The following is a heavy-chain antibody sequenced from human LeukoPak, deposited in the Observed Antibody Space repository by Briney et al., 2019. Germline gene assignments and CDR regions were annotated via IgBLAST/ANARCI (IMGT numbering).Heavy chain of an antibody. Sequence: ASVKVSCKAFGYTFTSNYMHWVRQAPGQGPEWMGVISPSGGSTTYAQKFQGRVTLTRDMSTSTDYLELSSLRSEDTAVYYCATVHNFGDHVPSFDYWGQGTLVTVSS. CDR2: ISPSGGST. CDR3: ATVHNFGDHVPSFDY. V-gene: IGHV1-46*01. D-gene: IGHD4-17*01. J-gene: IGHJ4*02. CDR1: GYTFTSNY.